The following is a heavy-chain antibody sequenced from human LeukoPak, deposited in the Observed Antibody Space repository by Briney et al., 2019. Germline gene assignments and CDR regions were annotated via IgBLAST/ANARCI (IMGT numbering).Heavy chain of an antibody. CDR1: GGXFSGYY. J-gene: IGHJ6*02. CDR2: INHSGTT. D-gene: IGHD2-2*01. Sequence: SETLSLTCAVYGGXFSGYYWSWIRQPPGKGLEWIGEINHSGTTNYNPSLKSRVTISVDTSKNQFSLKLSSVTAADTAVYYCARDQEACGMDVWGQGTTVTVSS. CDR3: ARDQEACGMDV. V-gene: IGHV4-34*01.